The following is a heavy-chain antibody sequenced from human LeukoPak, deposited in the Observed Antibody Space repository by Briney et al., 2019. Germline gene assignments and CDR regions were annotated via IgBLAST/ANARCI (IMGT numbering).Heavy chain of an antibody. J-gene: IGHJ4*02. CDR3: ARRISSSSGNC. Sequence: GGSLRLSCGASGFTFSDYAMSWVRQAPGKGLEWVSTISDSGGSTYYADSVKGRFTISRDNAKNSLYLQMNSLRAEDTAVYYCARRISSSSGNCWGQGTLVTVSS. CDR2: ISDSGGST. CDR1: GFTFSDYA. V-gene: IGHV3-23*01. D-gene: IGHD3-3*02.